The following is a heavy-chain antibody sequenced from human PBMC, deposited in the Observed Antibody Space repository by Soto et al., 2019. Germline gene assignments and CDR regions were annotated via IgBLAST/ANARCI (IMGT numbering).Heavy chain of an antibody. CDR2: ISSDGNKI. Sequence: GGSLRLSYAASGFTFSSFVLHWVRQAPGKGLEWVSLISSDGNKIYYADSVKGRFTISRDNAKNSLYLQMNSLRAEDTAVYYCARDQLYYNDISGRPLNAFDVWGQGTMVTVSS. D-gene: IGHD3-22*01. CDR1: GFTFSSFV. J-gene: IGHJ3*01. CDR3: ARDQLYYNDISGRPLNAFDV. V-gene: IGHV3-30-3*01.